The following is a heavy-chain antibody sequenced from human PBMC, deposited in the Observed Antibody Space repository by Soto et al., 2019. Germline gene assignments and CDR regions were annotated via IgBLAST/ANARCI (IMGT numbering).Heavy chain of an antibody. J-gene: IGHJ6*02. V-gene: IGHV4-30-4*01. CDR3: AREGITIIPYYYYGMDV. D-gene: IGHD3-3*01. Sequence: SETLSLTCTVSGGSISSGDYYWSWIRQPPGKGLEWIGYIYYSGSTYYNPSLKSRVTISVDTSKNQFSLKLSSVTAADTAVYYCAREGITIIPYYYYGMDVWGQGTTVTVSS. CDR2: IYYSGST. CDR1: GGSISSGDYY.